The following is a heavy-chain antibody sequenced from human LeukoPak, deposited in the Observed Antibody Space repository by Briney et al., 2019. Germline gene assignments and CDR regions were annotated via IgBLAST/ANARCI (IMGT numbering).Heavy chain of an antibody. V-gene: IGHV1-18*01. D-gene: IGHD5-18*01. Sequence: GASMKVSCKASAYTFTIVGISWVRQAHGEGRGWMGSIIADNGNTNCAQKLQGRATMTTHTSTSTAYMELRSLRSDDTAVYYCAGGPLYSYGSRFDYWGQGTLVTVSS. J-gene: IGHJ4*02. CDR3: AGGPLYSYGSRFDY. CDR2: IIADNGNT. CDR1: AYTFTIVG.